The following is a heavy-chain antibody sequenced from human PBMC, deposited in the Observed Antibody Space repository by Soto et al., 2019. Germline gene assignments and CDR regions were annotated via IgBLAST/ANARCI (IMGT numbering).Heavy chain of an antibody. CDR3: ARHSNRNYGLYYFDY. CDR2: IYYSGST. V-gene: IGHV4-59*08. D-gene: IGHD4-4*01. CDR1: GGSVSSYY. Sequence: SETLSLTCTVSGGSVSSYYWSWIRQPPGKGLDWIGYIYYSGSTKYNPSLKSRVTMSVDTSNNQFSLKMISVAAAYTAVYYCARHSNRNYGLYYFDYWGLGALVTVSS. J-gene: IGHJ4*02.